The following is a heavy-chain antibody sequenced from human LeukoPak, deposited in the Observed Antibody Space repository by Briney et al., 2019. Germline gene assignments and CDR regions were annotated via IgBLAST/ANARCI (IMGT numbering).Heavy chain of an antibody. CDR1: GGSISSSIYY. CDR2: ISGSGGST. Sequence: PSETLSLTCTVSGGSISSSIYYWGWVRQAPGKGLEWVSAISGSGGSTYYADSVKGRFTISRDNSKNTLYLQMNSLRAEDTAVYYCAKDTAPQWLVRVNAFDIWGQGTMVTVSS. D-gene: IGHD6-19*01. V-gene: IGHV3-23*01. J-gene: IGHJ3*02. CDR3: AKDTAPQWLVRVNAFDI.